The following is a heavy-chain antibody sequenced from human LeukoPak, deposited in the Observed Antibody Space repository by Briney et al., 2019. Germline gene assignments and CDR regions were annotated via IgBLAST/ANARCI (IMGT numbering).Heavy chain of an antibody. CDR2: INSDGSST. D-gene: IGHD3-22*01. CDR3: AREFVAPRDYYDSSGYPIDY. V-gene: IGHV3-74*01. CDR1: GFTFSSYW. Sequence: GGSLRLSCAASGFTFSSYWMHWVRQAPGKGLVWVSRINSDGSSTSYADSVRGRLTISRDNAKNTLYLQMNSLRAEDTAVYYCAREFVAPRDYYDSSGYPIDYWGQGTLVTVSS. J-gene: IGHJ4*02.